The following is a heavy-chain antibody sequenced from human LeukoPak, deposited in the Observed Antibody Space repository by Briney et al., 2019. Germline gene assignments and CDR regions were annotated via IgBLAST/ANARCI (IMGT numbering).Heavy chain of an antibody. J-gene: IGHJ3*02. CDR3: ARGPGHKVVSDAFDI. D-gene: IGHD2-2*01. CDR2: INHSGSP. Sequence: PSETLSLTCTVHGGSVSGYYWSWIRQPPGKGLQWIGEINHSGSPNYNPSLKSRVTISIDTSKNQFSLRLTSATAADTAVYYCARGPGHKVVSDAFDIWGQGTMVTVSS. V-gene: IGHV4-34*01. CDR1: GGSVSGYY.